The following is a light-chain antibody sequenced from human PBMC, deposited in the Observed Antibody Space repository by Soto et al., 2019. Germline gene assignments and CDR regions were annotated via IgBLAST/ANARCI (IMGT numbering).Light chain of an antibody. J-gene: IGKJ5*01. Sequence: EIVMTQSPATLSVSPGERATLSCRASQSVSSNLAWYQQKPGQAPRLLIYGASTRATGIPARFSGSGSGTHFTLTISRLEPEDFALYYCQQYGSSPRISFGQGTRLEIK. CDR1: QSVSSN. CDR3: QQYGSSPRIS. V-gene: IGKV3-15*01. CDR2: GAS.